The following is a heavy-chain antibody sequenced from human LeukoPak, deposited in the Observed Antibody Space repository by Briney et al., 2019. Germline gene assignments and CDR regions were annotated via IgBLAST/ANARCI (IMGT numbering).Heavy chain of an antibody. J-gene: IGHJ4*02. D-gene: IGHD3-22*01. CDR1: GYTFTSYD. CDR2: MNPNSGNT. V-gene: IGHV1-8*01. CDR3: AREGDYYDSSGYYDY. Sequence: EASVKVSCKASGYTFTSYDINWVRQATGQGLEWMGWMNPNSGNTGYAQKLQGRVTMTTDTSTSTAYMELRSLRSDDTAVYYCAREGDYYDSSGYYDYWGQGTLVTVSS.